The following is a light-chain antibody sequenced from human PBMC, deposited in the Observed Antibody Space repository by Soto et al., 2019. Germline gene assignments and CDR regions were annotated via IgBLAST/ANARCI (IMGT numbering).Light chain of an antibody. CDR2: EVS. CDR3: SSYTINSALYA. V-gene: IGLV2-14*01. CDR1: SGDVGSYQY. Sequence: QSALTQPASVSGSPGQSITISCTGTSGDVGSYQYVSWYQQHPGKAPKLIIYEVSNRPSGVSNRFSGSKSGNTASLTISGLQAEDDGDYYCSSYTINSALYAFGSGTKVTVL. J-gene: IGLJ1*01.